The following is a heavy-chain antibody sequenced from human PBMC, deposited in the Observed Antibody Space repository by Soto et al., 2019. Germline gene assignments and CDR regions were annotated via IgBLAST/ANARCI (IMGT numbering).Heavy chain of an antibody. D-gene: IGHD4-4*01. V-gene: IGHV4-39*01. CDR1: GGSISSYY. J-gene: IGHJ4*02. CDR2: IYYSGST. CDR3: ARSGGLQHIDY. Sequence: PSETLSLTCTVSGGSISSYYWGWIRQPPGKGLEWIGSIYYSGSTYYNPSPKSRVTISVDTSKNQFSLKLSSVTAADTAVHYCARSGGLQHIDYWGQGTLVTVSS.